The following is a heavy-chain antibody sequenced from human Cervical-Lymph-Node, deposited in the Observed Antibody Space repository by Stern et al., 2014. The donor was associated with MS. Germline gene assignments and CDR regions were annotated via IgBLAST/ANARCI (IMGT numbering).Heavy chain of an antibody. CDR3: ARERQQYCNSEGCSYWYFDL. J-gene: IGHJ2*01. V-gene: IGHV4-4*02. Sequence: LQLQESGPGLVKPSGTLSLTCAVSGGSVSSTNWWSWVRQSPGKGLEWIGNIYHSGASNYRPSLRSRVSISLDNSKNHLSLHLTSGTAADTAVYYCARERQQYCNSEGCSYWYFDLWGRGTLVTVSS. CDR2: IYHSGAS. D-gene: IGHD2/OR15-2a*01. CDR1: GGSVSSTNW.